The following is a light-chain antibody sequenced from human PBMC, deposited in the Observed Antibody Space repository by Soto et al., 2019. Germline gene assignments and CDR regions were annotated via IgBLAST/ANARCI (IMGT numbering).Light chain of an antibody. Sequence: EIVMTQSPATLSLSPGERAALSCRASQRINSELAWYQQKPGQPPRLLIYGASTRATGVPARFTGSESGSEFTLTISGLQSEDFAVYYCQQGHNWPLTFGQRTRLEI. V-gene: IGKV3-15*01. J-gene: IGKJ2*01. CDR3: QQGHNWPLT. CDR2: GAS. CDR1: QRINSE.